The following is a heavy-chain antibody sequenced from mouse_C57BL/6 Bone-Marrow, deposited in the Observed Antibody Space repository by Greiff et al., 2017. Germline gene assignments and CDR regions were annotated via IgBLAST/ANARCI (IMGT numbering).Heavy chain of an antibody. CDR1: GYAFTNYL. D-gene: IGHD1-1*02. CDR3: ARWDYGAMDY. V-gene: IGHV1-54*01. CDR2: INPGSGGT. Sequence: QVQLQQSGAELVRPGTSVKVSCKASGYAFTNYLIEWVKQRPGQGLEWIGVINPGSGGTNYNEKFKGKATLTADKSSSTAYMQLSSLTSEDSAVCFCARWDYGAMDYWGQGTSVTVSS. J-gene: IGHJ4*01.